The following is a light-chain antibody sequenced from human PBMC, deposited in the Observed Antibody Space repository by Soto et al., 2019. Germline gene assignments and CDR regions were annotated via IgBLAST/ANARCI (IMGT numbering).Light chain of an antibody. Sequence: EVVLTQSPVTLSLSPGERATLSCRASQSFRGLLAWYQQKPGQAPRLLIYDAYNRATGIPPRFSGSGSGTDFTLTISSLEPEDYEVYYCQQRHMWPITFGQGPRLEIK. V-gene: IGKV3-11*01. CDR2: DAY. J-gene: IGKJ5*01. CDR3: QQRHMWPIT. CDR1: QSFRGL.